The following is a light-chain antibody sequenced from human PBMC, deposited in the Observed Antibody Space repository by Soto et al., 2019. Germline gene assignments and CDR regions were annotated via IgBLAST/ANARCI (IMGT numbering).Light chain of an antibody. V-gene: IGKV1-39*01. CDR1: QSIGNH. Sequence: DIQMTQSPSSLSASIGDRVTITCRASQSIGNHLNLYQQKPGKAPKFLIYAASNLQSGVPSRFSGSVSGTDFTLTVNSLQPEDFATYYCQQSSSSPITFGQGTRLEIK. CDR2: AAS. J-gene: IGKJ5*01. CDR3: QQSSSSPIT.